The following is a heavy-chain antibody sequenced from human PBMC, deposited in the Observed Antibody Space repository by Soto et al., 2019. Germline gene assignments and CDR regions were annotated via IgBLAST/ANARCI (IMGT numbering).Heavy chain of an antibody. Sequence: SETLSLTCTVSGGSISSYYWSWIRQRPGKGLEWIGYIYYSGSTNYNPSLKSRVTISVDTSKNQFSLKLSSVTAADTAVYYCARGDYYDSSGYYLSDAFDIWGQGTMVTVS. J-gene: IGHJ3*02. V-gene: IGHV4-59*01. CDR1: GGSISSYY. CDR3: ARGDYYDSSGYYLSDAFDI. CDR2: IYYSGST. D-gene: IGHD3-22*01.